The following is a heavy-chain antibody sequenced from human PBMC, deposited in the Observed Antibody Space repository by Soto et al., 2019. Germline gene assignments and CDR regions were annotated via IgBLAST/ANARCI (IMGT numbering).Heavy chain of an antibody. CDR1: GGSSSGYY. Sequence: SETLSLTCAVYGGSSSGYYWSWIRQPPGKGLEWIGEINHSGNTNYDPSLKSRVTISIDTSRNQFSLHLSSVTAADTAVYYCARYGVFGESLRQLYYFDYWGQGTLVTFSS. D-gene: IGHD3-10*01. J-gene: IGHJ4*01. V-gene: IGHV4-34*01. CDR2: INHSGNT. CDR3: ARYGVFGESLRQLYYFDY.